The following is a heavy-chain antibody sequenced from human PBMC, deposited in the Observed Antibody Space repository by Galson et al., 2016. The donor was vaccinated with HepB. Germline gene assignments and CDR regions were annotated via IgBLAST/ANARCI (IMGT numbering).Heavy chain of an antibody. CDR3: ARGSRVLVAGRVAYYYGMDV. Sequence: SETLSLTCAVYGGSFSAYYWTWIRQPPGKGLEWIGEINDSGSTKYNPSLKSRFPIPVDTSKNQFSLKLSSATVADTAVYYCARGSRVLVAGRVAYYYGMDVWGQGTTVTVSS. J-gene: IGHJ6*02. CDR1: GGSFSAYY. V-gene: IGHV4-34*01. CDR2: INDSGST. D-gene: IGHD4/OR15-4a*01.